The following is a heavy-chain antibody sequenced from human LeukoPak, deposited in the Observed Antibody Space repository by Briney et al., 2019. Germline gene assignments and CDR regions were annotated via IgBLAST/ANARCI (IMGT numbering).Heavy chain of an antibody. CDR1: GGSISSRSW. D-gene: IGHD3-16*02. Sequence: SETLSLTCAVSGGSISSRSWWSWVRQAPGKGLEWIGEISHSENTNYNPSLKSRVTTSIEKSNNQFSLNLTSVTAADTAVYYCARSDYIWGSYRVYDYWGQGTLVTVSS. V-gene: IGHV4-4*02. CDR3: ARSDYIWGSYRVYDY. J-gene: IGHJ4*02. CDR2: ISHSENT.